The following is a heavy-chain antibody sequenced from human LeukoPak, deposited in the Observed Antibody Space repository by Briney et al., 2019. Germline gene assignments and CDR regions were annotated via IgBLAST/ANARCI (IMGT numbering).Heavy chain of an antibody. CDR3: ARVFDGKYYFDY. CDR1: GGSISSGGYY. J-gene: IGHJ4*02. CDR2: IYYSGST. D-gene: IGHD3-9*01. V-gene: IGHV4-31*03. Sequence: SETLSLTCTVSGGSISSGGYYWSWIRQHPGKGLEWIGYIYYSGSTYYNPSLKSRVTISVDTSKNQFSLKLSSVTAADTAVYYCARVFDGKYYFDYWGQGTLVTVSS.